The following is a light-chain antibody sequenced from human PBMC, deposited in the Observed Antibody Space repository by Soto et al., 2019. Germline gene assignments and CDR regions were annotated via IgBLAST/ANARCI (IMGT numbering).Light chain of an antibody. CDR2: TNS. V-gene: IGLV1-44*01. CDR1: ASNIGSNF. CDR3: ATWDDYVKGPV. J-gene: IGLJ2*01. Sequence: QPVLTQPPSASGPPGQRVTISCSGRASNIGSNFVSWYQVVPGTAPKLLIYTNSHRPSGVPDRFSGSRSGTSASLDISGLQSDDEADYFCATWDDYVKGPVFGGGTKLTVL.